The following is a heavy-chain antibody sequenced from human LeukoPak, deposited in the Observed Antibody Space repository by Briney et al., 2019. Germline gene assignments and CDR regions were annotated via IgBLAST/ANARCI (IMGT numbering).Heavy chain of an antibody. J-gene: IGHJ4*02. CDR1: GGSISNYY. D-gene: IGHD5-18*01. V-gene: IGHV4-59*01. CDR2: IFYTGGT. CDR3: ARENDRYGRIDY. Sequence: SETLSLTCTISGGSISNYYWNWIRQPPGKGLEWIGYIFYTGGTNYNPSLKSRVTISEDTSKNQYSLRLSSVTAADTAVYYCARENDRYGRIDYWGQGTQVTVSS.